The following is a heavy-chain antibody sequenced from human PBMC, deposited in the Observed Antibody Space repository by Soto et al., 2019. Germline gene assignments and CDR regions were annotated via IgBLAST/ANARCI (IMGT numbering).Heavy chain of an antibody. CDR2: ISGSGGNT. CDR3: AKYALAAAGTGPFDY. D-gene: IGHD6-13*01. V-gene: IGHV3-23*01. J-gene: IGHJ4*02. Sequence: GGSLRLSCAASGFTFSSSAMSWVRQAPGKGLEWVSTISGSGGNTNYADSVKGRFSISRDNSMNTLYLQMNSLGAEDTAVYYCAKYALAAAGTGPFDYWGQGTLVTVSS. CDR1: GFTFSSSA.